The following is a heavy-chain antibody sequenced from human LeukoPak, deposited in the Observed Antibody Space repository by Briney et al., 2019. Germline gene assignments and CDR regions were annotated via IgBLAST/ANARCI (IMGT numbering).Heavy chain of an antibody. Sequence: NPGRSLRLSCAASGFTFSSYSMNWVRQAPGKGLDWVSSISSSSSYIYYANAVKGRFTISRDNAKNSLYLQMNSLRAEDTAVYYCARDLISIVVVPAAPGAEYYYYYYGMDVWGQGTTVTVSS. CDR1: GFTFSSYS. V-gene: IGHV3-21*01. CDR3: ARDLISIVVVPAAPGAEYYYYYYGMDV. J-gene: IGHJ6*02. CDR2: ISSSSSYI. D-gene: IGHD2-2*01.